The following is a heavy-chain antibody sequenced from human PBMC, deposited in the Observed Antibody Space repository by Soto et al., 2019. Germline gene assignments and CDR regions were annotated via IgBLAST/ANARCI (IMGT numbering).Heavy chain of an antibody. D-gene: IGHD6-13*01. CDR3: ARAAMGGSSWPFDS. CDR1: GGSISSSNW. Sequence: QVQLQESGPGLVKPSGTLSLTCAVSGGSISSSNWWSWVRQPPGKGLGWIGEIYHSGSTNYNPSLKSRVTLSVGKSRNQFSLKRSSVTAADPAVYYCARAAMGGSSWPFDSWGQGTLVTVSS. J-gene: IGHJ4*02. V-gene: IGHV4-4*02. CDR2: IYHSGST.